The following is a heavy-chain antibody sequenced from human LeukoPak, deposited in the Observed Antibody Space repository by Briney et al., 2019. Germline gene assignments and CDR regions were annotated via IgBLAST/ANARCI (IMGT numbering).Heavy chain of an antibody. Sequence: ASVKVSCKASGYTFTGYYMHWVRQAPGQGLEWMGWINPNSGGTNYAQKFQGRVTMTRDTSISTAYMELSRLRSDDTAVYYCARVRGDMIQDVGWFDPWGQGTLVTVSS. CDR2: INPNSGGT. CDR3: ARVRGDMIQDVGWFDP. J-gene: IGHJ5*02. D-gene: IGHD2-21*02. V-gene: IGHV1-2*02. CDR1: GYTFTGYY.